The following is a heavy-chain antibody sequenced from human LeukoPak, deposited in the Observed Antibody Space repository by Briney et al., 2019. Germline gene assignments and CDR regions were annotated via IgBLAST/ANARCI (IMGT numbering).Heavy chain of an antibody. CDR2: INPNSGGT. CDR1: GYTFTGYY. Sequence: ASVKVSCKASGYTFTGYYMHWVRQAPGQGLEWMGRINPNSGGTNYAQKFQGRVTMPRDTSISTAYMELSRLRSDDTAMYYCARVFNRQWLPSGYWGQGTLVTVSS. CDR3: ARVFNRQWLPSGY. D-gene: IGHD6-19*01. J-gene: IGHJ4*02. V-gene: IGHV1-2*06.